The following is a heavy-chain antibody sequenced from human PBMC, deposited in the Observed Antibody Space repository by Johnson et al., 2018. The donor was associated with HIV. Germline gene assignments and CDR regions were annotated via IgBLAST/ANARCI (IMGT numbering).Heavy chain of an antibody. Sequence: MQLVESGGGLVQPGGSLRLACAASGFTVSRNYMSWVRQAPGKGLEWVSVIYSGGGTYYADSVKGRSTISRDNSKNTLYLQMNSLRADDTAVYYCAKAPNWNYGDAFDVWGQGTMLTVSS. D-gene: IGHD1-7*01. V-gene: IGHV3-66*01. CDR1: GFTVSRNY. CDR3: AKAPNWNYGDAFDV. J-gene: IGHJ3*01. CDR2: IYSGGGT.